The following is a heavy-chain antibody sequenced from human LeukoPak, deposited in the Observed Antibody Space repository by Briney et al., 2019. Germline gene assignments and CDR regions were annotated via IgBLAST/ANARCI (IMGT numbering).Heavy chain of an antibody. J-gene: IGHJ5*02. Sequence: SETLSLTCAVYGGSFSGYYWSWIRQPPGKGLEWIGEINHSGSTNYNPSLKSRVTISVDTSKNQFSLKLSSVTAADTAVYYCARAPKVVAGNWFDPWGQGTLVTVSS. V-gene: IGHV4-34*01. CDR1: GGSFSGYY. CDR3: ARAPKVVAGNWFDP. D-gene: IGHD3-22*01. CDR2: INHSGST.